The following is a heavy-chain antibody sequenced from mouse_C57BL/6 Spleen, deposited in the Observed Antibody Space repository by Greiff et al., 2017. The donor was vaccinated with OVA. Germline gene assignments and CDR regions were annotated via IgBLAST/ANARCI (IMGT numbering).Heavy chain of an antibody. D-gene: IGHD1-1*01. V-gene: IGHV1-64*01. Sequence: QVQLQQPGAELVKPGASVKLSCKASGYTFTSYWMHWVKQRPGQGLEWIGMIHPNSGSTNYNEKFKSKATLTVDKSSSTAYMQLSSLTSEDSAVYYCARSLVVYYYGSSYPYSDYWGQGTTLTVSS. CDR1: GYTFTSYW. CDR3: ARSLVVYYYGSSYPYSDY. J-gene: IGHJ2*01. CDR2: IHPNSGST.